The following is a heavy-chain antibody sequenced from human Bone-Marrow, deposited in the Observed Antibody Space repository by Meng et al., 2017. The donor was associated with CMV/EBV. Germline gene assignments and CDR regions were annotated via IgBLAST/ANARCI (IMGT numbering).Heavy chain of an antibody. CDR3: ARGRRGSIVVVPAAIGHNWFDP. J-gene: IGHJ5*02. D-gene: IGHD2-2*02. CDR1: GGSISSSSYY. V-gene: IGHV4-39*07. CDR2: INHSGST. Sequence: SETLSLTCTVSGGSISSSSYYWGWIRQPPGKGLEWIGEINHSGSTNYNPSLKSRVTISVDTSKNQFSLKLSSVTAADTAVYYCARGRRGSIVVVPAAIGHNWFDPWGQGTLVTVSS.